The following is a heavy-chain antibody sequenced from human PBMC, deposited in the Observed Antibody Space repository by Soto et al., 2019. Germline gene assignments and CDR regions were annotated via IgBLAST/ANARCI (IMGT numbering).Heavy chain of an antibody. V-gene: IGHV3-33*01. CDR1: GFTFNSYG. CDR2: IWYDGSKK. CDR3: ARDAWIRTAVSPWFDP. J-gene: IGHJ5*02. D-gene: IGHD1-1*01. Sequence: QVHLVESGGGVVQPGKSLRLSCAAYGFTFNSYGMHWVRQAPGKGPEWVAVIWYDGSKKDYADSVKGRFTISRDTSNNTLYLQMNSLRAEDTAVYHCARDAWIRTAVSPWFDPWGQGTLVTVSS.